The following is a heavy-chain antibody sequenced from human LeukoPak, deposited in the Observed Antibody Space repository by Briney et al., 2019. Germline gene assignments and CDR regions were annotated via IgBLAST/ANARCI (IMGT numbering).Heavy chain of an antibody. J-gene: IGHJ4*02. CDR2: FSPSGGGT. V-gene: IGHV3-23*01. CDR3: AARRLTVTTEIDY. CDR1: GFTFSNYA. D-gene: IGHD4-17*01. Sequence: PGGSLRLSCAASGFTFSNYAMSWVRQAPGKGLEWVSAFSPSGGGTYYADSVKGRFTISRDNSKNTVYLQMNSLRPEDTAVYYCAARRLTVTTEIDYWGQGTLATVSS.